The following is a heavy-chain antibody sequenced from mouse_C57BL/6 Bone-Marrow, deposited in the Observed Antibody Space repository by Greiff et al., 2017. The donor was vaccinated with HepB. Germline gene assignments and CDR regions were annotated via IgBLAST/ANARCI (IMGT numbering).Heavy chain of an antibody. Sequence: QVQLQQPGAELVKPGASVKMSCKASGYTFTSYWITWVKQRPGQGLEWIGEIDPSDSYTNYNQKFKGKSTLTVDKSSSTAYMQLSSLTSEDSAVYYCARGTLWGQGTLVTVSA. D-gene: IGHD3-3*01. CDR3: ARGTL. J-gene: IGHJ3*01. V-gene: IGHV1-69*01. CDR1: GYTFTSYW. CDR2: IDPSDSYT.